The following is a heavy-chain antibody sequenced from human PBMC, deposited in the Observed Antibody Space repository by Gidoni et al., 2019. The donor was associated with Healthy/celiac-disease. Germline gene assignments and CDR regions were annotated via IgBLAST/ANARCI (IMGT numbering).Heavy chain of an antibody. CDR3: AKGVAVAGTCDY. CDR1: GFTFSSYA. Sequence: LSCAASGFTFSSYAMSWVRQAPGKGLEWGSAISGSGGSTYYADSVKGRFTISRDNSKNTLYLQRNSLRAEDRAVYYCAKGVAVAGTCDYWGQGTLVTVSS. D-gene: IGHD6-19*01. V-gene: IGHV3-23*01. J-gene: IGHJ4*02. CDR2: ISGSGGST.